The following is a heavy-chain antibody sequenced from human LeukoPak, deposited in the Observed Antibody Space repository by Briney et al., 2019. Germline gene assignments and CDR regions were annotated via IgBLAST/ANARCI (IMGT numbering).Heavy chain of an antibody. V-gene: IGHV1-18*01. J-gene: IGHJ6*03. Sequence: GASVKVSCNASGYTFTTYNINWLRQAPGQGLEWMGWISAYNGNTNYAQKLQGRVTMTTDTSTITAYMELRSLRYDDTAVYYCARGGDKDYYYMDVWGKGTTVTVSS. D-gene: IGHD4-17*01. CDR3: ARGGDKDYYYMDV. CDR2: ISAYNGNT. CDR1: GYTFTTYN.